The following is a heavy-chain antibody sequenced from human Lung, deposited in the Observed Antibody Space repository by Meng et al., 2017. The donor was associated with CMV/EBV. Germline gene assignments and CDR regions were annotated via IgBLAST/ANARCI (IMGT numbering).Heavy chain of an antibody. J-gene: IGHJ3*02. D-gene: IGHD1-26*01. V-gene: IGHV3-72*01. CDR2: AANKANSYTT. CDR3: TRGHSGIHIYAFDI. Sequence: GGSLRLXCAGSGFIFSDHYIDWVRQAPGKGLEWVGRAANKANSYTTEYAASVKGRFTFSRDDSENSLYLQMNSLRSEDTAVYYCTRGHSGIHIYAFDIWGQGXLVPSPQ. CDR1: GFIFSDHY.